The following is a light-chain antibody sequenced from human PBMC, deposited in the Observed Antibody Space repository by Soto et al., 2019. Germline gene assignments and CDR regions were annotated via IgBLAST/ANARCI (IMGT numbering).Light chain of an antibody. J-gene: IGKJ1*01. V-gene: IGKV1-5*01. CDR2: DAS. CDR3: QQYNSYSS. Sequence: DIQMTPSPSTLSASVGDRVTITFRASQSISSWLAWYQQKPGKAPKLLIYDASSLESGVPSRFSGSGSGTEFTLTISSLQPDDFATYYCQQYNSYSSFGQGTKVDI. CDR1: QSISSW.